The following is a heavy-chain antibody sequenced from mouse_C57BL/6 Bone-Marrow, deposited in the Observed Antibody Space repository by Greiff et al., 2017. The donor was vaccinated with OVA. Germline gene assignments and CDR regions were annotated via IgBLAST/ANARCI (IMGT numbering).Heavy chain of an antibody. CDR3: ARDRGSSDWYFDV. D-gene: IGHD1-1*01. Sequence: DVHLVESEGGLVQPGSSMKLSCTASGFTFSDYYMAWVRQVPEKGLEWVANINYDGSSTYYLDSLKSRFIISRDNAKNILYLQMSSLKSEDTATYYCARDRGSSDWYFDVWGTGTTVTVSS. CDR1: GFTFSDYY. V-gene: IGHV5-16*01. CDR2: INYDGSST. J-gene: IGHJ1*03.